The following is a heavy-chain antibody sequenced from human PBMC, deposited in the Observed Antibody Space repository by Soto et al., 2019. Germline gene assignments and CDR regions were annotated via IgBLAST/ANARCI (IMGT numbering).Heavy chain of an antibody. V-gene: IGHV3-48*02. CDR2: ISSTSYSI. CDR1: GFTFSIYS. Sequence: EVQLVESGGGLVQPGGSLRLSCAASGFTFSIYSMNWVRQAPGKGLEWISYISSTSYSIYYADSVKGRFTISRDNAKNSLYLQMNSLRDEDTAVYYCVRDLYGDYRSPGEWGQGTLVTVSS. CDR3: VRDLYGDYRSPGE. J-gene: IGHJ1*01. D-gene: IGHD4-17*01.